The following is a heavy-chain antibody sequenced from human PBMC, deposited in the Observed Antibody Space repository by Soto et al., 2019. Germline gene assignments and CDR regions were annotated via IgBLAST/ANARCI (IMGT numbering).Heavy chain of an antibody. CDR3: AREGRGYCSSTSCPGI. V-gene: IGHV3-7*01. D-gene: IGHD2-2*01. CDR1: GFNLNTFP. CDR2: IKQDGTEK. Sequence: EVQLVESGGGLVQPGGSLRLSCAASGFNLNTFPMSWVRQAPGKGLEWVANIKQDGTEKNYVDSVKGRFTISRDNAKNSLYLQMNSLRAEDTAVYYCAREGRGYCSSTSCPGIWGQGTLVTVSS. J-gene: IGHJ4*02.